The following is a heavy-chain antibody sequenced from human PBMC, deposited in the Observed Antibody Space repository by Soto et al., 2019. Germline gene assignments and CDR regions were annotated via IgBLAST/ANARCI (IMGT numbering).Heavy chain of an antibody. D-gene: IGHD4-17*01. J-gene: IGHJ3*02. CDR2: ISSTSDSA. CDR1: GFIFSTYA. Sequence: GGSLRLSCAASGFIFSTYAMNWVRQAPGKGLEWISAISSTSDSAYYAESVRGRFTISRDNSINALCLHMRSLRPEDTAVYYCAHPRGYGVFDAVDIWGQGTMVTVSS. V-gene: IGHV3-23*01. CDR3: AHPRGYGVFDAVDI.